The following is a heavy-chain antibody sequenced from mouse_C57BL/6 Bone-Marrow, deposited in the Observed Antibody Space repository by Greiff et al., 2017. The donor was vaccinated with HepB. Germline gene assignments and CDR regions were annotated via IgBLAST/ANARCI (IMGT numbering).Heavy chain of an antibody. CDR2: INPGSGGT. D-gene: IGHD2-3*01. CDR1: GYAFTNYL. CDR3: ARDGYPFAY. Sequence: QVQLQQSGAELVRPGPSVKVSCKASGYAFTNYLIEWVKQRPGQGLEWIGVINPGSGGTNYNEKFKGKATLTADKSSSTAYMQLSSLTSEDSAVYFCARDGYPFAYWGQGTLVTVSA. J-gene: IGHJ3*01. V-gene: IGHV1-54*01.